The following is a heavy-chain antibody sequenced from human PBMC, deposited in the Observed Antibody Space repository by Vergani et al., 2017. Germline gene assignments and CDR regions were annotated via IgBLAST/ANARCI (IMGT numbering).Heavy chain of an antibody. J-gene: IGHJ4*02. CDR1: GFTFSSYS. Sequence: VQLVESGGGLVQPGGSLRLSCTASGFTFSSYSMNWVRQAPGKGLEWVSYISSSSSTIYYADSVKGRFTISRDNSKNTVYLQMNSLKAEDRATYYCAREERSNTSPFVGDWGQGTLVTV. V-gene: IGHV3-48*01. CDR2: ISSSSSTI. D-gene: IGHD2/OR15-2a*01. CDR3: AREERSNTSPFVGD.